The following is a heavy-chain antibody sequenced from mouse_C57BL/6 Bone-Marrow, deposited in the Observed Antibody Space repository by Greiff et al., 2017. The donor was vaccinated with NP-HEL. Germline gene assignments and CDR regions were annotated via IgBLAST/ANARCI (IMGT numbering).Heavy chain of an antibody. V-gene: IGHV1-82*01. CDR2: IYPGDGDT. D-gene: IGHD2-10*02. J-gene: IGHJ4*01. CDR3: ARGYGQRRDAMDY. Sequence: QVQLKQSGPELVKPGASVKISCKASGYAFSSSWMNWVKQRPGKGLEWIGRIYPGDGDTNYNGKFKGKATLTADKSSSTAYMQLSSLTTEDSAVYFCARGYGQRRDAMDYWGQGTSVTVSS. CDR1: GYAFSSSW.